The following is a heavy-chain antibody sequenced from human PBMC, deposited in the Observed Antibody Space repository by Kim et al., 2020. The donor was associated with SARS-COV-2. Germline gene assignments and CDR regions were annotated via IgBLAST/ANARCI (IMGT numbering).Heavy chain of an antibody. J-gene: IGHJ4*02. CDR1: GGSISSYY. CDR2: IYYSGST. D-gene: IGHD3-16*01. Sequence: SETLSLTCTVSGGSISSYYWSWIRQPPGKGLEWIGYIYYSGSTNYNPSLKSRVTISVDTSKNQFSLKLSSVTAADTAVYYCARGPWGYIDYWGQGTLVTVSS. CDR3: ARGPWGYIDY. V-gene: IGHV4-59*13.